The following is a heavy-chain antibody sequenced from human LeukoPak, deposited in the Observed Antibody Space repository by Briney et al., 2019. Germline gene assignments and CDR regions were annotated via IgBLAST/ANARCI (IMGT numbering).Heavy chain of an antibody. Sequence: GASVKVSCKASGGTFSSYAISWVRQAPGQGLEWMGRIIPILGIANYAQKFQGGVTITADKSTSTAYMELSSLRSEDTAVYYCAREGGFSYGSVLYFDYWGQGTLVTVSS. CDR2: IIPILGIA. D-gene: IGHD5-18*01. J-gene: IGHJ4*02. V-gene: IGHV1-69*04. CDR3: AREGGFSYGSVLYFDY. CDR1: GGTFSSYA.